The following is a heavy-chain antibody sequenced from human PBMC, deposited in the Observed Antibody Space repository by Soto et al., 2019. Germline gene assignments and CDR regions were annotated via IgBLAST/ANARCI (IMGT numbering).Heavy chain of an antibody. Sequence: GGSRRLSWAASGFTFSRYVMHGVRQAPGKGLEWVALIWFDGSDKYYTESVKGRFTISRDNSKSTLYLQMNSLRAEDTAVYYCARLYCSASSCYSVGAFDIRGQGTMVTVSS. V-gene: IGHV3-33*01. CDR1: GFTFSRYV. J-gene: IGHJ3*02. CDR3: ARLYCSASSCYSVGAFDI. D-gene: IGHD2-15*01. CDR2: IWFDGSDK.